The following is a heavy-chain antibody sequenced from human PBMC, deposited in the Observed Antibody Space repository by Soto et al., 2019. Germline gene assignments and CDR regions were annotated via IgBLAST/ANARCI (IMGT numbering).Heavy chain of an antibody. CDR2: ISSSSSTI. V-gene: IGHV3-48*01. D-gene: IGHD6-6*01. CDR3: ATSTGPYYMDV. Sequence: PGGSLRLSCAASGFTLSSYSMNWVRQAPGKGLEWVSYISSSSSTIYYADSVKGRFTISRDNAKNSLYLQMNSLRAEDTAVYYCATSTGPYYMDVWGKGTTVTVSS. CDR1: GFTLSSYS. J-gene: IGHJ6*03.